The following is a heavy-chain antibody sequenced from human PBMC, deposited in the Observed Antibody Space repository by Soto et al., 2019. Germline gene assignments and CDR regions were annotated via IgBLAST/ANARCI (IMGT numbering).Heavy chain of an antibody. CDR2: ISGSGGST. D-gene: IGHD3-9*01. CDR3: AKGVRYYDILTGTPYYYYYYYMDV. Sequence: PGGSLRLSCAASGFTFSSYAMSWVRQAPGKGLEWVSAISGSGGSTYYADSVKGRFTISRDNSKNTLYLQMNSLRAEDTAVYYCAKGVRYYDILTGTPYYYYYYYMDVWGKGTTVTVSS. V-gene: IGHV3-23*01. CDR1: GFTFSSYA. J-gene: IGHJ6*03.